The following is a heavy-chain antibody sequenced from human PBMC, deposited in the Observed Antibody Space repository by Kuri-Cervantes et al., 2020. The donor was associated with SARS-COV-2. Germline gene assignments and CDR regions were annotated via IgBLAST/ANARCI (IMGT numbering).Heavy chain of an antibody. CDR3: ARDTGGLNDY. Sequence: GGSLRLSCAASGFTFSAYWMTWVRQAPGKGLEWVANIRQDGSEKHYVDSVKGRFTISRDNAKNSLYLQMNSLRAADTAVYYCARDTGGLNDYWGQGTLVTVSS. J-gene: IGHJ4*02. V-gene: IGHV3-7*01. CDR2: IRQDGSEK. CDR1: GFTFSAYW. D-gene: IGHD7-27*01.